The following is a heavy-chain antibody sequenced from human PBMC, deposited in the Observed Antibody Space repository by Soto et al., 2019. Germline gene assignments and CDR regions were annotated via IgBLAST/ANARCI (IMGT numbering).Heavy chain of an antibody. D-gene: IGHD1-1*01. Sequence: GASVKVSCKASGGTFSSYAISWVRQAPGQGLEWMGGIIPILGTANYAQKFQGRVTITADESTSTAYMELSSLRSEDTAVYYCARGPGTAAGFTFDYWGQGTLVTVSS. CDR1: GGTFSSYA. CDR2: IIPILGTA. CDR3: ARGPGTAAGFTFDY. V-gene: IGHV1-69*13. J-gene: IGHJ4*02.